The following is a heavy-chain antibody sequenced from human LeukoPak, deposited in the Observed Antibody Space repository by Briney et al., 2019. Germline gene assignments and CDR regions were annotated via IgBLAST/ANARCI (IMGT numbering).Heavy chain of an antibody. CDR1: GGSFSDYY. D-gene: IGHD6-13*01. V-gene: IGHV4-59*01. CDR2: IYYSGST. CDR3: ARAIAAAATSYFDY. J-gene: IGHJ4*02. Sequence: PSETLSLTCAVYGGSFSDYYWSWIRQPPGKGLEWIGYIYYSGSTNYNPSLKSRVTISVDTSKNQYSLKLSSVTAADTAVYYCARAIAAAATSYFDYWGQGTLVTVSS.